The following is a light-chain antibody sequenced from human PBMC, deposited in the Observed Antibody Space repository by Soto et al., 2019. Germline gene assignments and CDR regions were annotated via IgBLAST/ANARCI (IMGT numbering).Light chain of an antibody. Sequence: QSVLTQPPSVSGAPGQRVTISCTGSSSNIGAGYDVHWYQQLPGTAPKLLIYGNSNRPSGVPDRFSGSKSGTSASLAITGLQAEDEAAYYCQSYDTGLRTVFGGGTQLTVL. CDR2: GNS. J-gene: IGLJ7*01. V-gene: IGLV1-40*01. CDR1: SSNIGAGYD. CDR3: QSYDTGLRTV.